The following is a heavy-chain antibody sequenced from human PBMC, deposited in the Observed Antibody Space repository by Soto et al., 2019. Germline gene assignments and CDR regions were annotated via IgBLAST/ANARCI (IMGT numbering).Heavy chain of an antibody. CDR1: GFSFSDHY. V-gene: IGHV3-72*01. D-gene: IGHD3-9*01. CDR3: VRAGTGFQLDY. J-gene: IGHJ4*02. Sequence: EVQLVESGGGLVQPGGSLRLSCAASGFSFSDHYMDWVRQASGKGLEWVGRIRNKANSYTAEYAASEKGRFTVSRDDSKNSLYWEMNSLKIEDTALYYCVRAGTGFQLDYWGQGTLVTVSS. CDR2: IRNKANSYTA.